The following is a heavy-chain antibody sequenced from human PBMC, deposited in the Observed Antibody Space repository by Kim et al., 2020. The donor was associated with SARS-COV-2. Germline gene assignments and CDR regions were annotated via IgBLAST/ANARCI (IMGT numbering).Heavy chain of an antibody. J-gene: IGHJ6*03. CDR3: ARLGTDWEGCSSTSCYRNGYYYYMDV. V-gene: IGHV4-59*01. Sequence: SETLSLTCTVSGGSISSYYWSWIRQPPGKGLEWIGYIYYSGSTNYNPSLKSRVTISVDTSKNQFSLKLSSVTAADTAVYYCARLGTDWEGCSSTSCYRNGYYYYMDVWGKGTTVTVSS. CDR2: IYYSGST. CDR1: GGSISSYY. D-gene: IGHD2-2*02.